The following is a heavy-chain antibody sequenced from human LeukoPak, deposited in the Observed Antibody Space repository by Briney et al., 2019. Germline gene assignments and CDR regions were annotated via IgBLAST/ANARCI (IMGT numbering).Heavy chain of an antibody. J-gene: IGHJ4*02. CDR1: GGTFSSYA. CDR3: ARDQDNYYDSSGYYWYFDY. CDR2: IIPIFGTA. Sequence: ASVKVSCKASGGTFSSYAISWVRQAPGQGLEWMGRIIPIFGTANYAQKSQGRVTITTDESTSTAYMELSSLRSENTAVYYCARDQDNYYDSSGYYWYFDYWGQGTLVTVSS. D-gene: IGHD3-22*01. V-gene: IGHV1-69*05.